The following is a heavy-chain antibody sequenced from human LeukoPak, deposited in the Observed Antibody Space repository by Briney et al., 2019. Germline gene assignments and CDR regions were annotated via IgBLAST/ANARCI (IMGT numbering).Heavy chain of an antibody. CDR1: GGTFSIYA. CDR3: ASALDCSSTSCSGRVAFDI. V-gene: IGHV1-69*01. Sequence: ASVKVSCKASGGTFSIYAISWVRQAPGQGLEXXXXXXXXFGTANYAQKFQGRVTITADESTSTAYMELSSLRSEDTAVYYCASALDCSSTSCSGRVAFDIWGQGTMVTVSS. D-gene: IGHD2-2*01. J-gene: IGHJ3*02. CDR2: XXXXFGTA.